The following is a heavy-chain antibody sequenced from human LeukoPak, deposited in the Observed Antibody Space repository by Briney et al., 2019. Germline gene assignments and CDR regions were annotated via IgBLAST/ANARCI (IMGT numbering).Heavy chain of an antibody. V-gene: IGHV4-39*01. J-gene: IGHJ3*02. D-gene: IGHD2-15*01. Sequence: SETLSLTCTVSGGSLSSSSYYWGWIRQPPGKGLEWIGSIYYSGSTYYNPSLKSRVTISVDTSKNQFSLKMSSVTAADTAVYYCARLGVGAFDIWGQGTMVTVSS. CDR2: IYYSGST. CDR1: GGSLSSSSYY. CDR3: ARLGVGAFDI.